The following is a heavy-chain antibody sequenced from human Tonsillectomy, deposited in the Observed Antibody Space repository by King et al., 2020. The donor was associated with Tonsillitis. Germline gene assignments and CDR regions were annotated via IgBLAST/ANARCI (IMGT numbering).Heavy chain of an antibody. V-gene: IGHV2-5*01. CDR1: GFSPSTSGVG. CDR3: AQGDILTTAGGFDI. CDR2: IYWNDDK. J-gene: IGHJ3*02. Sequence: ITLKESGPTLVKPTQTLTLTCTFSGFSPSTSGVGVGWIRPPPGKALEWLALIYWNDDKRYSPSLKSRLTITKDISKNQVVLTMTNMDPVDTATYYCAQGDILTTAGGFDIWGQGTMVTVSS. D-gene: IGHD5-12*01.